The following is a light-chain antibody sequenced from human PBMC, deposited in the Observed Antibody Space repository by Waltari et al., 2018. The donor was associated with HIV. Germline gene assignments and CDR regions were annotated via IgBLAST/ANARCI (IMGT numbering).Light chain of an antibody. V-gene: IGKV1-33*01. Sequence: DIKMTQSPSSLSASVGDRVTITCQASQGISNYLNWYQQRPGKAPKLLIYDASNLETGVPSRFSGSGSGTDFAFTISNLQPEDIATYFCQHYDDVSLTFGGGTKVEIK. CDR2: DAS. CDR1: QGISNY. J-gene: IGKJ4*01. CDR3: QHYDDVSLT.